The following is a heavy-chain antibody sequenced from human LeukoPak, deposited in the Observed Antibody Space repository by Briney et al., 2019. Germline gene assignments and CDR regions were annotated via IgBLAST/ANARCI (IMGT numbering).Heavy chain of an antibody. CDR3: ARGDDSSSWIPYYYYMDV. D-gene: IGHD6-13*01. V-gene: IGHV3-74*01. CDR2: INSDGSTT. Sequence: GGSLRLSCATSGFTFSRYWMHWVRQAPGKGLVWVSRINSDGSTTSYADSVKGRFTISRDNTQNTLYMQMNSLRAEDTAVYYCARGDDSSSWIPYYYYMDVWGKGTTVTISS. J-gene: IGHJ6*03. CDR1: GFTFSRYW.